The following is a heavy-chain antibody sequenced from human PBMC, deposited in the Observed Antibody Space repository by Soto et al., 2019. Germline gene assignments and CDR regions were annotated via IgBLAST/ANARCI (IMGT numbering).Heavy chain of an antibody. CDR2: IYPGDSDT. CDR1: GSKFTSSW. D-gene: IGHD4-4*01. CDR3: ASQHLHASEFDY. Sequence: GAEAKKPGESLKISCKGSGSKFTSSWIGWVRQMPGKGLEWMGAIYPGDSDTRYSPSFQGQVSISADKSISTAYLQWSSLKASDTAIYYCASQHLHASEFDYWGQGTLVTVSS. V-gene: IGHV5-51*01. J-gene: IGHJ4*02.